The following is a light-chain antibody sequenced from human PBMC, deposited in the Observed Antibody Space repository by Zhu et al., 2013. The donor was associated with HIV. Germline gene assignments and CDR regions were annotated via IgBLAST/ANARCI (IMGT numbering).Light chain of an antibody. CDR1: QSLFSSSSNYNF. V-gene: IGKV4-1*01. CDR3: MQALQTPYI. Sequence: IVMTQSPDSLAVSLGERAAINCQSSQSLFSSSSNYNFLSWYQQKPGQPPKLLIYGASTRESGVPDRFSGSGSGTDFTLKINRVETDDVGVYYCMQALQTPYIFGQGTKLEI. J-gene: IGKJ2*01. CDR2: GAS.